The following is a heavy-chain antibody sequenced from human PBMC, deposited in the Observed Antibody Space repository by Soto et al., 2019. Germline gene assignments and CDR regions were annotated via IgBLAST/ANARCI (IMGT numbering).Heavy chain of an antibody. D-gene: IGHD5-18*01. V-gene: IGHV4-61*01. J-gene: IGHJ4*02. CDR3: ARLNTAMDYFDY. CDR1: GGSVSSDSYY. CDR2: IYYSGST. Sequence: PSETLSLTCTVSGGSVSSDSYYWSWIRQPPGKGLEWIGYIYYSGSTNYNPSLKSRVTISVDTSKNQFSLKLSSVTAADTAVYYCARLNTAMDYFDYWGRGTLVTVSS.